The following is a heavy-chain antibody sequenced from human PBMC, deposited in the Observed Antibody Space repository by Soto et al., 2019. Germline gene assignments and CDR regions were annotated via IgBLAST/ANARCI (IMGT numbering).Heavy chain of an antibody. D-gene: IGHD3-9*01. V-gene: IGHV3-30*18. Sequence: VQLVESGGTLVQPGGSLRLSCVVSGFSFSSYSMHWVRQAPGKGLEWVAVISYDGSNKYYADSVKGRFTISRDNSKNTLYLQMNSLRAEDTAVYYCAKDGSYDILTGYPGGFDYWGQGTLVTVSS. CDR2: ISYDGSNK. J-gene: IGHJ4*02. CDR1: GFSFSSYS. CDR3: AKDGSYDILTGYPGGFDY.